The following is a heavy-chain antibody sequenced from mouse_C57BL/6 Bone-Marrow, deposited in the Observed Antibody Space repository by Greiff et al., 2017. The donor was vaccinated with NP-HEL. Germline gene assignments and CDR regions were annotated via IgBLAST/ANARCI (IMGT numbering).Heavy chain of an antibody. Sequence: QVHVKQSGAELVRPGTSVKVSCKASGYAFTNYLIEWVKQRPGQGLEWIGVINPGSGGTNYNEKFKGKATLTADKSSSTAYMQLSSLTSEDSAVYFCARRRGGGGYFDYWGQGTTLTVSS. J-gene: IGHJ2*01. D-gene: IGHD1-1*02. CDR3: ARRRGGGGYFDY. V-gene: IGHV1-54*01. CDR2: INPGSGGT. CDR1: GYAFTNYL.